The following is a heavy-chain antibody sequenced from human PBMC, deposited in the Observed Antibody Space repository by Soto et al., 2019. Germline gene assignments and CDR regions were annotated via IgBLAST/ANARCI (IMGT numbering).Heavy chain of an antibody. V-gene: IGHV4-30-4*01. J-gene: IGHJ3*02. D-gene: IGHD3-10*02. CDR1: GGSMSENDYY. Sequence: QVQLQEAGPGLVRPSQTLSLTCTVAGGSMSENDYYWSWLRQSPGQGLQWIGYIYDTWTTSYSPSLKSRVTMSADTSSNQFSLKLTSETAADTALYFCARGIVRGGFDIWGQGTLVTVSS. CDR2: IYDTWTT. CDR3: ARGIVRGGFDI.